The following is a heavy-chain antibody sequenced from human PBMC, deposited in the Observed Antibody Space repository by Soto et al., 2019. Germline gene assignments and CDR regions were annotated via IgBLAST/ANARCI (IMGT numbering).Heavy chain of an antibody. CDR2: INSDGSST. D-gene: IGHD3-22*01. CDR3: ARDVPYYYDSSGYYY. J-gene: IGHJ4*02. V-gene: IGHV3-74*01. CDR1: GFTFSSYW. Sequence: GGSLRLSCAASGFTFSSYWMHWVRQAPGKGLVWVSRINSDGSSTSYADSVKGRFTISRDNAKNTLYLQMNSLRAEDTAVYYCARDVPYYYDSSGYYYWGQGTLVTVSS.